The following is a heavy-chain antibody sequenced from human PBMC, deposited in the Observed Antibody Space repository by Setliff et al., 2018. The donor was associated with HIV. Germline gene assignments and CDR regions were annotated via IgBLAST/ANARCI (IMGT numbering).Heavy chain of an antibody. J-gene: IGHJ6*03. CDR2: INTKTGDP. CDR3: ARVSGAGTLNSYFYYMDV. D-gene: IGHD6-13*01. V-gene: IGHV7-4-1*02. CDR1: NYILTSYH. Sequence: GASVMVSCKASNYILTSYHMIWVRQAPGQGLEWMGWINTKTGDPTYAQGFPGRFVFSLDTSVGTAYLQISSLKADDSAMYYCARVSGAGTLNSYFYYMDVWGKGTAVTVSS.